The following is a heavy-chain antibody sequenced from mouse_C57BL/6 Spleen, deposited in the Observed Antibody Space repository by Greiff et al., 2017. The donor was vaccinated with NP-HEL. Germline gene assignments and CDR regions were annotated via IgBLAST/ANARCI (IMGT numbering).Heavy chain of an antibody. D-gene: IGHD3-2*02. V-gene: IGHV2-9-1*01. J-gene: IGHJ3*01. Sequence: VHLVESGPGLVAPSQSLSITCTVSGFSLTSYAISWVRQPPGKGLEWLGVIWTGGGTNYNSALKSRLSISKDNSKSQVFLKMNSLQTDDTARYYCARNPPLDSSGYMFAYWGQGTLVTVSA. CDR2: IWTGGGT. CDR3: ARNPPLDSSGYMFAY. CDR1: GFSLTSYA.